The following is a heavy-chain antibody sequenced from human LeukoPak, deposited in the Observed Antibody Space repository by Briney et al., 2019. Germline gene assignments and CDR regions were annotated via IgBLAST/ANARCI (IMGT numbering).Heavy chain of an antibody. Sequence: SETLSLTCTVSGGSISSSSYYWGWIRQPPGKGLEWIGSIYYSGSTNYNPSLKSRVTISVDTSKNQFSLKLSSVTAADTAVYYCARHWNGGGAAAGADYWGQGTLVTVSS. CDR2: IYYSGST. D-gene: IGHD6-13*01. CDR3: ARHWNGGGAAAGADY. J-gene: IGHJ4*02. CDR1: GGSISSSSYY. V-gene: IGHV4-39*01.